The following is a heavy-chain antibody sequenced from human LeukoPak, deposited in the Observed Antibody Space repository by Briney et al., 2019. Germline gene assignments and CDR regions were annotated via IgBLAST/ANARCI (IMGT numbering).Heavy chain of an antibody. V-gene: IGHV3-30*02. Sequence: SLRLSCXASGFTFSSYGMHWVRQAPGKGLEWVAFIWYDGSHKSNADSVKGRFTISRDNSKNTVYLQMNSLRAEDTAVYYCAKDTLPYYDSTGGNDYWGQGTLVTVSS. D-gene: IGHD3-22*01. CDR1: GFTFSSYG. CDR3: AKDTLPYYDSTGGNDY. CDR2: IWYDGSHK. J-gene: IGHJ4*02.